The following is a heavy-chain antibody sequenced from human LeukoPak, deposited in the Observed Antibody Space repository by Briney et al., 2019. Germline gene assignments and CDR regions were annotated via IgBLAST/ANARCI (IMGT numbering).Heavy chain of an antibody. D-gene: IGHD6-13*01. Sequence: PSETLSLTCTVSGGSITRFYWSWIRQPPGKGLEWIGYIYDIGTTNYNPSLKTRVTMSVDTSNNQFSLKLSSVTAADTAVYYCATGVHGITAAGDYHFDYWGQGTLVTVSS. CDR1: GGSITRFY. CDR3: ATGVHGITAAGDYHFDY. V-gene: IGHV4-59*03. J-gene: IGHJ4*02. CDR2: IYDIGTT.